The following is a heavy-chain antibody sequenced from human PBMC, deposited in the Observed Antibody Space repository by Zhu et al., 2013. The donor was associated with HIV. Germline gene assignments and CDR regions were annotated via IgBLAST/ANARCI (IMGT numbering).Heavy chain of an antibody. Sequence: QVQLVQSGAEVKKPGASVKVSCKASGYTFTGYYMHWVRQAPGQGLEWMGWINPNSGGTNYAQKFQGRVTMTRDTSISTAYMELSRLRSDDTAVYYCARDIRFLEWLGWFDPWGQGTLVTVSS. CDR2: INPNSGGT. CDR1: GYTFTGYY. J-gene: IGHJ5*02. CDR3: ARDIRFLEWLGWFDP. D-gene: IGHD3-3*01. V-gene: IGHV1-2*02.